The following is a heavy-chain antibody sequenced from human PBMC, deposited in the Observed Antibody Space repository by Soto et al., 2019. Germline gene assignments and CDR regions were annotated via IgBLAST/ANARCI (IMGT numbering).Heavy chain of an antibody. Sequence: PGESLKISCKGSGYSFPNYWISWVRQMPGKGLEWMGRIDPSDSYTNYSPSFQGHVTISADKSISTAYLQWSSLKASDTAMYYCASRGYTSSSVQYYDMDVWGQGTTVTVSS. CDR2: IDPSDSYT. D-gene: IGHD6-6*01. CDR3: ASRGYTSSSVQYYDMDV. CDR1: GYSFPNYW. J-gene: IGHJ6*02. V-gene: IGHV5-10-1*01.